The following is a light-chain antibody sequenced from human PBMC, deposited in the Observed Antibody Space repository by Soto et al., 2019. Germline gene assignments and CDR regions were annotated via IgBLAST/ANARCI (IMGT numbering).Light chain of an antibody. CDR1: QNIGGR. CDR3: QQYFYWPPGT. V-gene: IGKV3-15*01. J-gene: IGKJ1*01. Sequence: VMTQSPATLSVSPGERATLSCRAGQNIGGRLAWYLHRPGQPPRLIMYDISTRATGVPGRFTGSGSGTDFTLTISSLQTEDFALYYCQQYFYWPPGTFGQGTKVEI. CDR2: DIS.